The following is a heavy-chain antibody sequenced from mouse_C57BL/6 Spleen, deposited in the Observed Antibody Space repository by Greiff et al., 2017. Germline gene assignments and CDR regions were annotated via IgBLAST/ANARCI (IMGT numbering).Heavy chain of an antibody. CDR1: GFTFSSYA. V-gene: IGHV5-4*01. Sequence: EVQGVESGGGLVKPGGSLKLSCAASGFTFSSYAMSWVRPTPDKRLEWVATISDGGSYTYYPDNVKGRFTITRDNAKNNLYLQMSHLKSEDTAMYYCARGDGYSWFAYWGQGTLVTVSA. CDR2: ISDGGSYT. D-gene: IGHD2-3*01. J-gene: IGHJ3*01. CDR3: ARGDGYSWFAY.